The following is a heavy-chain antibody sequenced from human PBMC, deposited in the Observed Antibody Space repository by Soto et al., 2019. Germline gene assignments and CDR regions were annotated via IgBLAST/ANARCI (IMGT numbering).Heavy chain of an antibody. J-gene: IGHJ6*02. CDR1: GGTFSSYA. V-gene: IGHV1-69*06. CDR2: IIPIFGTA. CDR3: ARAYYDFWSGYPPRGYYYYGMDV. Sequence: AVKVSCKASGGTFSSYAISWVRQAPGQGLEWMGGIIPIFGTANYAQKFQGRVTITADKSTSTAYMELSSLRSEDTAVYYCARAYYDFWSGYPPRGYYYYGMDVWGQGTTVTVSS. D-gene: IGHD3-3*01.